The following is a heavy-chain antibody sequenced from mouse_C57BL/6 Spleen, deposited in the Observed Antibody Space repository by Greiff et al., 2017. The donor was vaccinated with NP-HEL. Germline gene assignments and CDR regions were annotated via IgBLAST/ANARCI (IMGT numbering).Heavy chain of an antibody. Sequence: VKVVESGPELVKPGASVKISCKASGYAFSSSWMNWVKQRPGKGLEWIGRIYPGDGDTNYNGKFKGKATLTADKSSSTAYMQLSSLTSEDSAVYFCARRESYFDYWGQGTTLTVSS. CDR2: IYPGDGDT. CDR3: ARRESYFDY. CDR1: GYAFSSSW. V-gene: IGHV1-82*01. J-gene: IGHJ2*01.